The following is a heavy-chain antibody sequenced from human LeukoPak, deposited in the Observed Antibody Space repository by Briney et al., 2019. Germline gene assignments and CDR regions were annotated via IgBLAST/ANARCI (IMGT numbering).Heavy chain of an antibody. Sequence: GGSLRLSCAASGFTFSIYAMNWVRQVPGKGPEWVSGISDSGDNTYYADSVKGRFTISRDNSKNTLYLQMNSLRAEDTAVYHCAKPRNSGYYFDYWGQGTLVTVSS. D-gene: IGHD3-22*01. J-gene: IGHJ4*02. CDR3: AKPRNSGYYFDY. CDR2: ISDSGDNT. CDR1: GFTFSIYA. V-gene: IGHV3-23*01.